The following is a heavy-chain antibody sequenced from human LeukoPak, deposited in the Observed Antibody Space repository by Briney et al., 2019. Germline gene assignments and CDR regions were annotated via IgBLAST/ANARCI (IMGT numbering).Heavy chain of an antibody. Sequence: PGGSLRFSCAASGFTFRSYTIHWVRQAPGKGLEWVSSISAVGTYIYYADSVKGRFTISRDNVEKSAYLELSGLTGQDTAIYYCARGGIAGRAVYYYYMEVRGKGTTVTVSS. CDR1: GFTFRSYT. CDR2: ISAVGTYI. J-gene: IGHJ6*03. V-gene: IGHV3-21*01. D-gene: IGHD6-6*01. CDR3: ARGGIAGRAVYYYYMEV.